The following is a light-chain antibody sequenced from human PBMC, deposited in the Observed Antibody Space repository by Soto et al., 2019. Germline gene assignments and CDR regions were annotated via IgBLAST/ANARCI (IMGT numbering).Light chain of an antibody. V-gene: IGKV1-5*03. CDR1: QSVDTW. CDR3: QQYNYYPRT. J-gene: IGKJ1*01. CDR2: RAS. Sequence: DIQMTQFPSTLSASVGDRVTITCRASQSVDTWLAWYQQKPGKAPSLLIYRASNLESGVPSRFSGSGSGTEFTLTIRSLQPDDVATYYCQQYNYYPRTFGQGTKVEVK.